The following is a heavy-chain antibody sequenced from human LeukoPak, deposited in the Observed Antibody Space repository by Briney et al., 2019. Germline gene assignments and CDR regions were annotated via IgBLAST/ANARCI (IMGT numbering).Heavy chain of an antibody. Sequence: GGSLRLSCAASGFTFDDYAMHWVRQAPGKSLEWVSLISWDGNRTYYADSVKGRFTISRDNRKNSLYLHLDSLRGEDTAFYYCAKDQTYDRGLNQGGFDYWGQGTLVTVSS. J-gene: IGHJ4*02. V-gene: IGHV3-43D*04. CDR2: ISWDGNRT. CDR3: AKDQTYDRGLNQGGFDY. D-gene: IGHD3-10*01. CDR1: GFTFDDYA.